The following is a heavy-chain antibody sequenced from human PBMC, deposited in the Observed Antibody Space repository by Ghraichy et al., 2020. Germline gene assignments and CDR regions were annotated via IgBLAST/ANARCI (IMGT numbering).Heavy chain of an antibody. Sequence: GGSLRLSCAASGFTFSSYGMHWVRQAPGKGLEWVAVIWYDGSNKYYADSVKGRFTISRDNSKNTLYLQMNSLRAEDTAVYYCARDMTVTRHYYYYYGMDVWGQGTTVTVSS. CDR1: GFTFSSYG. CDR2: IWYDGSNK. J-gene: IGHJ6*02. D-gene: IGHD4-11*01. V-gene: IGHV3-33*01. CDR3: ARDMTVTRHYYYYYGMDV.